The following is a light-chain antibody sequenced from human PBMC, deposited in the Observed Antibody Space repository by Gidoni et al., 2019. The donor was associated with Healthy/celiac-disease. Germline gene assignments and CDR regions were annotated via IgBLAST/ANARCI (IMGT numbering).Light chain of an antibody. CDR3: SSYTSSSTLV. CDR2: EVR. J-gene: IGLJ2*01. CDR1: SSDVGGYNY. Sequence: QPALTQPASVSGSPGQSLTISCTGTSSDVGGYNYVYWYQQHPGKAPKLMIYEVRNRPSGVSNRFSGSKSGNTASLTISGLQAEDEADYYCSSYTSSSTLVFGGGTKLTVL. V-gene: IGLV2-14*01.